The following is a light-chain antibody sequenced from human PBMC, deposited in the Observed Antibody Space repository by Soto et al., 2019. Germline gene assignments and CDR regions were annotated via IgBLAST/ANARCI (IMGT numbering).Light chain of an antibody. CDR3: QQYNNWPRT. CDR1: RTVHSN. CDR2: CAS. Sequence: DIVMTRSPATVSVSPGERVTVSFRASRTVHSNVAWYQHKPGQAPRLLIYCASFRATGMPARFSGSGFGTEFTLTISSLQSEDFAVYYCQQYNNWPRTFGQGTKVDIK. J-gene: IGKJ1*01. V-gene: IGKV3-15*01.